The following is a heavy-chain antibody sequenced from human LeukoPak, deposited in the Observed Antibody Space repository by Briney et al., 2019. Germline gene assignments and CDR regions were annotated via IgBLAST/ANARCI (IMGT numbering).Heavy chain of an antibody. Sequence: GGSLRLSCAASGFTFNNYAMNWVRQAPGKGLEWVSSISGGGETTYYADSAKGRFTISRDNSQNTLYLQMNSLRAEDTAVYYCAKDEGYDYVWGSFVDYWGQGTLVTVSS. CDR2: ISGGGETT. V-gene: IGHV3-23*01. J-gene: IGHJ4*02. CDR3: AKDEGYDYVWGSFVDY. D-gene: IGHD3-16*01. CDR1: GFTFNNYA.